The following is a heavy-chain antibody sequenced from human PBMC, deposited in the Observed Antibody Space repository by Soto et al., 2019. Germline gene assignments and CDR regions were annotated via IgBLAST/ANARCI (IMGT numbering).Heavy chain of an antibody. J-gene: IGHJ6*02. CDR1: GGSISSGGYY. V-gene: IGHV4-31*03. D-gene: IGHD5-18*01. CDR3: ATRSITSWRYSYGFVYCGMDV. Sequence: QVQLQETGPGLVTPSQTLSLTCTVSGGSISSGGYYWRWIRQHPEKGLKWIGYNHYSGNTYYNPSLTGRVTISVDTSKNQFSLKLSSVTAADTAVYYCATRSITSWRYSYGFVYCGMDVWGQGTTVTVSS. CDR2: NHYSGNT.